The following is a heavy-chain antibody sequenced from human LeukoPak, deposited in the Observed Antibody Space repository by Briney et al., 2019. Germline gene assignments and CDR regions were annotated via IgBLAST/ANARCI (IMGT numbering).Heavy chain of an antibody. D-gene: IGHD5-24*01. Sequence: PSQTLSLTCTVSAGSISSGSYYWSWIRQPAGKGLEWFGRIYTSGSTNYNPSLKSRVTISVHTSKNQFSLKLSSVAAADRAVYYGARVMSYGYNGYWGQGTLVTVSS. CDR2: IYTSGST. CDR3: ARVMSYGYNGY. CDR1: AGSISSGSYY. V-gene: IGHV4-61*02. J-gene: IGHJ4*02.